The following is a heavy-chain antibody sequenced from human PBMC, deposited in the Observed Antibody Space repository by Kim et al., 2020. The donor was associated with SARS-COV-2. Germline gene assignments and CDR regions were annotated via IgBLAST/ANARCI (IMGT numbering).Heavy chain of an antibody. CDR3: ATDLTPRIGGGFDYP. J-gene: IGHJ5*02. Sequence: QKFQGRVTMTEDTSTDTAYMELSSLRSEDTAVYYCATDLTPRIGGGFDYPWGQGTLVTVSS. D-gene: IGHD5-12*01. V-gene: IGHV1-24*01.